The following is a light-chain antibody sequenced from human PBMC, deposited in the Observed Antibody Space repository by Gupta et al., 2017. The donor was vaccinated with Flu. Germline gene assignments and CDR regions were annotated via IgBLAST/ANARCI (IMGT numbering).Light chain of an antibody. CDR1: QSLNNY. J-gene: IGKJ1*01. CDR3: QQSFKTPWT. Sequence: DIQMTQSPSALSASVGDRVTITCRASQSLNNYLNWYQQKPQKAPKLLIHSTSTLKSGVPSRFSGSGFGTDFTLTISSLQPEDFATYYCQQSFKTPWTFGQGTTVEIK. V-gene: IGKV1-39*01. CDR2: STS.